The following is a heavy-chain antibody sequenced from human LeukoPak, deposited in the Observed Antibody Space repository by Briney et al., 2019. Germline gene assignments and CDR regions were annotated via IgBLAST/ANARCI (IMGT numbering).Heavy chain of an antibody. CDR2: IYYSGST. Sequence: SETLSLTCTVSGGSISSYYWSWIRQPPGKGLERIGYIYYSGSTNYNPSLKSRVTISVDTSKNQFSLKLSSVTAADTAVYYCARGEGGKYSSGWYWLSWGQGTLVTVSS. J-gene: IGHJ4*02. CDR1: GGSISSYY. CDR3: ARGEGGKYSSGWYWLS. V-gene: IGHV4-59*01. D-gene: IGHD6-19*01.